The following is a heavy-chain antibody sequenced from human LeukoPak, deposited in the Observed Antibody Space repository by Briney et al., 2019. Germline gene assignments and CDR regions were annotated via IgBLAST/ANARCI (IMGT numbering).Heavy chain of an antibody. Sequence: SETLSLTCAVYGGSFSGYYWSWIRQPPGKGLEWIGEINHSGSTNYNPSLKSRVTMSVDTSKNQFSLKLSSVTAADTAVYYCAVAAAGTSSSDYWGQGTLVTVSS. CDR3: AVAAAGTSSSDY. V-gene: IGHV4-34*01. D-gene: IGHD6-13*01. CDR1: GGSFSGYY. CDR2: INHSGST. J-gene: IGHJ4*02.